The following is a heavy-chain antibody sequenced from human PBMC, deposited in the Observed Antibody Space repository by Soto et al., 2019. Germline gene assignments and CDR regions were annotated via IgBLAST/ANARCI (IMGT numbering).Heavy chain of an antibody. CDR3: ARDGGDGYNLRQNAFDI. V-gene: IGHV1-69*13. CDR1: GGTFSSYA. D-gene: IGHD5-12*01. CDR2: IIPIFGTA. J-gene: IGHJ3*02. Sequence: ASVKVSCKASGGTFSSYAISWVRQAPGQGLEWMGGIIPIFGTANYAQKFQGRVTITADESTSTAYMELSSLRSEDTAVYYCARDGGDGYNLRQNAFDIWGQGTMVTVSS.